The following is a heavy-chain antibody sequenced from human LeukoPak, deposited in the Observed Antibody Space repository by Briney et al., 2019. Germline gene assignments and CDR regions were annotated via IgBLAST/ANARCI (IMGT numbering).Heavy chain of an antibody. CDR3: SRQQNLNSSSWYPHFDY. Sequence: GASVKVSCKASGYTFTSYYMHWVRQAPGQGLEWMGIINPSGGSTSYAQKFQGRVTMTRDTSTSTVYMELSSLRSEDTAVYYCSRQQNLNSSSWYPHFDYWGQGTLVTVSS. V-gene: IGHV1-46*01. J-gene: IGHJ4*02. D-gene: IGHD6-13*01. CDR1: GYTFTSYY. CDR2: INPSGGST.